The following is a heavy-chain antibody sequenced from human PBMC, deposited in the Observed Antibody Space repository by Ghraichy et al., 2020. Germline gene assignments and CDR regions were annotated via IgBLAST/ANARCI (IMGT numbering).Heavy chain of an antibody. CDR1: GLTLTRPW. CDR2: IKQDGSEK. J-gene: IGHJ4*02. V-gene: IGHV3-7*01. Sequence: LSLTCAASGLTLTRPWLTWVRQAPGKGLEWVSNIKQDGSEKYYVDSVEGRFPVSRDNGTNSLYLQMDSLRAEDKAVYYCATAVAGAVDYWGQGTLVAV. CDR3: ATAVAGAVDY. D-gene: IGHD6-19*01.